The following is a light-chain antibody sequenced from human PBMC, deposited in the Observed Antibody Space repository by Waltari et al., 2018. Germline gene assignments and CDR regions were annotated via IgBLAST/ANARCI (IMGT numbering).Light chain of an antibody. CDR1: QSVRSN. V-gene: IGKV3-15*01. CDR3: QQYDNWSALT. CDR2: GAF. J-gene: IGKJ4*01. Sequence: EIVMTQSPATLSVSPGDRATLSCRASQSVRSNLGWYQQKPGQAPRLLIYGAFTRATGIPARFSGSGAGTEFTLTISSLQSEDVAVYYCQQYDNWSALTFGGGTKVEIK.